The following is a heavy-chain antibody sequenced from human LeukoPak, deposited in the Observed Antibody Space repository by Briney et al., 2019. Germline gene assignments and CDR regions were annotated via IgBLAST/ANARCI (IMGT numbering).Heavy chain of an antibody. CDR2: ISGSGGST. Sequence: PGGSLRLSCAASGFTFSSYAMSWVRQAPGKGLGWVSAISGSGGSTYYADSVKGRFTISRDNAKNSLYLQMNSLRAEDTAVYYCASKEWLFSWGQGTLVTVSS. CDR1: GFTFSSYA. CDR3: ASKEWLFS. V-gene: IGHV3-23*01. J-gene: IGHJ4*02. D-gene: IGHD3-3*01.